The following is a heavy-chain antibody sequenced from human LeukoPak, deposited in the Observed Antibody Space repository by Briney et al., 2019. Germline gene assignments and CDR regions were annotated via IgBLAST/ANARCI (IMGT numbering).Heavy chain of an antibody. CDR3: ARGLSRGGILKHIVVVVAATYNYYYYMDV. CDR1: GYTFTSYD. D-gene: IGHD2-15*01. CDR2: MNPNSGNT. V-gene: IGHV1-8*01. Sequence: GASVKVSCKASGYTFTSYDINWVRQATGQGLEWMGWMNPNSGNTGYAQKFQGRVTMTRNTSISTAYMELSSLRSEDTAVYYCARGLSRGGILKHIVVVVAATYNYYYYMDVSGKGTTVTVSS. J-gene: IGHJ6*03.